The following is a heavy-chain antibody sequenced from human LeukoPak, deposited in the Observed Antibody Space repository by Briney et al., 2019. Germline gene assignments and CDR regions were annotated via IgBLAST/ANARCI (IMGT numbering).Heavy chain of an antibody. V-gene: IGHV3-66*04. D-gene: IGHD3-10*01. Sequence: GGSLRLSCAASGFTVSSNYMSWVRQAPGKGLEWVSGNHSGSDTYYADSVKGKFTISRDNSKNTVYLQMNSLRAEDTAVYYCARQMVRGVIYNWFDTWGQGTLVTVSS. CDR2: NHSGSDT. CDR1: GFTVSSNY. J-gene: IGHJ5*02. CDR3: ARQMVRGVIYNWFDT.